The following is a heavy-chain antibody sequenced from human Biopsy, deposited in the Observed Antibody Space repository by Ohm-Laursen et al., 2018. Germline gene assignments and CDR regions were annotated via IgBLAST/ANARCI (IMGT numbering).Heavy chain of an antibody. D-gene: IGHD5/OR15-5a*01. V-gene: IGHV3-30*03. CDR2: ISYHCSGE. Sequence: SLRLSCAASGFTFTSHPTHWVRQASGKGLEWVAGISYHCSGEYYADSLQGRFIISSDNPKNTVDLQMNSLRAEDTAVYFCARDGKRGVYGTYFAWHFDLWGRGTLVTVSS. J-gene: IGHJ2*01. CDR3: ARDGKRGVYGTYFAWHFDL. CDR1: GFTFTSHP.